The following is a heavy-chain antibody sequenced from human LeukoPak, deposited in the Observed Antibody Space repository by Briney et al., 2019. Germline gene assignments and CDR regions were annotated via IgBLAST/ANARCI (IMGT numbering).Heavy chain of an antibody. V-gene: IGHV4-34*01. Sequence: SETLSLTCAVYGGSFSGYYWSWIRQPPGKGLEWIGSIYHSGSTYYNPSLKSRVTISVDTSKNQFSLKLSSVTAADTAVYYCARGGGSYYDFWSGKDPFDPWGQGTLVTVSS. D-gene: IGHD3-3*01. CDR2: IYHSGST. CDR1: GGSFSGYY. J-gene: IGHJ5*02. CDR3: ARGGGSYYDFWSGKDPFDP.